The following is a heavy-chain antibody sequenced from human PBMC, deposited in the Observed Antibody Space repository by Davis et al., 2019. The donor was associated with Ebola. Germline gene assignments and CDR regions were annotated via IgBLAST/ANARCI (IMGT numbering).Heavy chain of an antibody. CDR3: ARVGMATIGSPPDY. CDR1: GGSISSYY. Sequence: SETLSLTCTVSGGSISSYYWSWIRQPPGKGLEWIGYIYYSGSTNYNPSLKSRVTISVDTSTNQFSLKLSSVTAADTAVYYCARVGMATIGSPPDYWGQGTLVTVSS. D-gene: IGHD5-24*01. V-gene: IGHV4-59*01. J-gene: IGHJ4*02. CDR2: IYYSGST.